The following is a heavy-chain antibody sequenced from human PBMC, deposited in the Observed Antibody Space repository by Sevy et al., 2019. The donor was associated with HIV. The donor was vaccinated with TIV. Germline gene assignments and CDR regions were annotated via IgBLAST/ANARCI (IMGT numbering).Heavy chain of an antibody. V-gene: IGHV3-53*01. CDR2: IYSDGRT. CDR3: TREDIVLGEDNYYGMDV. CDR1: GFSVSSNY. D-gene: IGHD2-15*01. J-gene: IGHJ6*02. Sequence: GGSLRLSCVVSGFSVSSNYMSWVRQAPGKGLEWVSNIYSDGRTYYADSVRGRFTISRDTSKNTGYPEMKSLRAEDTAVYYCTREDIVLGEDNYYGMDVWGHGTTVTVSS.